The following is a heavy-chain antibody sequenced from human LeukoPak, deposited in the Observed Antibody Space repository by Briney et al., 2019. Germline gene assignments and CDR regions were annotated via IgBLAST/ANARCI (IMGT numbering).Heavy chain of an antibody. CDR1: GFTFSSYG. D-gene: IGHD5-18*01. V-gene: IGHV3-30*18. Sequence: GGSLRLSCAASGFTFSSYGMHWVRQAPGKGLEWVSLISYDGSNKYYADSVKGRFTISRDNSKNTLYLQMNSLRAEDTAVYYCAKDLYSYGNNWFDPWGQGTLVTVSS. CDR2: ISYDGSNK. J-gene: IGHJ5*02. CDR3: AKDLYSYGNNWFDP.